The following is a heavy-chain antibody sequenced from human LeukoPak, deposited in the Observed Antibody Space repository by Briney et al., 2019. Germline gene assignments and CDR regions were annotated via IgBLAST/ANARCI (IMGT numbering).Heavy chain of an antibody. CDR2: ISRNGGST. CDR1: GLTFSTYA. J-gene: IGHJ4*02. Sequence: PGGSLRLSCSASGLTFSTYAMHWVRQAPGKGLEYVSAISRNGGSTYYADSVKGRFTISRDNSKNTLYLQMNSLRDEDTAVYFCARDRRDHYFDYWGQGTLVTVSS. CDR3: ARDRRDHYFDY. V-gene: IGHV3-64*04.